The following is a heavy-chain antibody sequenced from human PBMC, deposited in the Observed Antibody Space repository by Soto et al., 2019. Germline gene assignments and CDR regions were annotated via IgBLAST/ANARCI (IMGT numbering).Heavy chain of an antibody. J-gene: IGHJ5*01. CDR1: GFTLSSKD. CDR3: ARARNLTGITALFFDS. CDR2: ITTGGDT. V-gene: IGHV3-13*01. Sequence: GSLRLSCAASGFTLSSKDMHWVRQTTGKGLEWVSAITTGGDTYYPDSVKGRFTIARENAKNSLYLQMNSVRGGGRAGYYCARARNLTGITALFFDSRGQGAPVPVS. D-gene: IGHD1-7*01.